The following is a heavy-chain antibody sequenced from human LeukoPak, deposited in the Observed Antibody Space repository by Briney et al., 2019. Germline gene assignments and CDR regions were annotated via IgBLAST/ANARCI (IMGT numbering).Heavy chain of an antibody. V-gene: IGHV4-59*08. D-gene: IGHD3-3*01. CDR1: GGSISSYY. Sequence: SETLSLTCTVSGGSISSYYWSWIRQPPGKGLEWIGYIYCSGSTKYNPSLKSRVTISVDTSKNQFSLKLSSVTAADTAVYYCARLGNYYYYGMDVWGQGTTVTVSS. CDR3: ARLGNYYYYGMDV. CDR2: IYCSGST. J-gene: IGHJ6*02.